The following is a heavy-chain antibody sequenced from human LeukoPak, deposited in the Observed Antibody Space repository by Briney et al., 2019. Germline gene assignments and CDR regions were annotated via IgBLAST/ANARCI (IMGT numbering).Heavy chain of an antibody. CDR2: IYYSGST. CDR1: GGSISSSSYY. CDR3: VRHTSADYSDHLFDY. Sequence: SSETLSLTCTVSGGSISSSSYYWGWIRQPPGKGLEWIGSIYYSGSTYYSPSLKSRVTMSVDTSKNQFSLKLSSVTAADTAVYYCVRHTSADYSDHLFDYWGQGTLVTVSS. V-gene: IGHV4-39*01. J-gene: IGHJ4*02. D-gene: IGHD4-11*01.